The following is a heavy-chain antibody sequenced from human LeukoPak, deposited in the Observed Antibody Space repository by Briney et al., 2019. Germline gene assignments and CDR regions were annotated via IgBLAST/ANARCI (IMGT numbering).Heavy chain of an antibody. V-gene: IGHV4-4*07. CDR3: ARSIAAVGFNGFDP. CDR1: GGSINSYY. J-gene: IGHJ5*02. Sequence: SDTLSLSCTVSGGSINSYYRRWIRQPAGRGREWIERIYTSGSTNYNPTLKSRVTISVDKSKNQFSLKLSCVTAADTAVYYCARSIAAVGFNGFDPWGQGTLVTVSS. CDR2: IYTSGST. D-gene: IGHD6-25*01.